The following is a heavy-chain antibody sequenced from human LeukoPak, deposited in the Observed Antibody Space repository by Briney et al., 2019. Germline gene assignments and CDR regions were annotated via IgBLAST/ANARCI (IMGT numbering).Heavy chain of an antibody. J-gene: IGHJ4*02. CDR1: GGSISSYY. CDR2: IYYSGST. Sequence: PSETLSLTCTVSGGSISSYYWSWIRQPPGKGLEWIGYIYYSGSTNYNPSLKSRVTISVDTSKNQFSLKLCSVTAADTAVYYCATRPGYDFWSGYYTSYWGQGTLVTVSS. D-gene: IGHD3-3*01. CDR3: ATRPGYDFWSGYYTSY. V-gene: IGHV4-59*01.